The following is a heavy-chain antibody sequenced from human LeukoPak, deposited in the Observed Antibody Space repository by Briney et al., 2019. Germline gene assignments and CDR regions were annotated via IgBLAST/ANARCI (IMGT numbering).Heavy chain of an antibody. CDR2: ISSSSSTI. CDR3: ARGPMGNYYYYHGMDV. V-gene: IGHV3-48*01. J-gene: IGHJ6*02. Sequence: GGSLRLSCAASGFTFSSYAMSWVRQAPGKGLEWVSYISSSSSTIYYADSVKGRFTISRDNAKNSLYLQMNSLRVEDTAVYYCARGPMGNYYYYHGMDVWGQGTTVTVSS. CDR1: GFTFSSYA. D-gene: IGHD3-10*01.